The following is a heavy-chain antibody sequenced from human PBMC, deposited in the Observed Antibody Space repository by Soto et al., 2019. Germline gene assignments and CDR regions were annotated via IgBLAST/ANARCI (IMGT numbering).Heavy chain of an antibody. V-gene: IGHV4-39*01. CDR1: GGSISSSSYY. CDR3: ARSNYDYIWGSYRSSAEHLYAFDI. D-gene: IGHD3-16*02. CDR2: IYYSGST. J-gene: IGHJ3*02. Sequence: QLQLQESGPGLVKHSETLSLTCTVSGGSISSSSYYWGWIRQPPGKGLEWIGSIYYSGSTYYNPSFKSRGTVTGDTSTNQFYLRLSYVTAADTAVYYCARSNYDYIWGSYRSSAEHLYAFDIWGQGTMVTVSS.